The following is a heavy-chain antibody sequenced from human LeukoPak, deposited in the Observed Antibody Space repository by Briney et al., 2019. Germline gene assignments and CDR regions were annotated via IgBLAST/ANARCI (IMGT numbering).Heavy chain of an antibody. CDR1: GFTFDDYA. CDR3: AKGEVDTAMAYYFDY. Sequence: GRSLRLSCAASGFTFDDYAMHWVRQAPGKGLEWVSGISWNSGSIGYADSVKGRFTIPRDNAKNSLYLQMNSLRAEDTALYYCAKGEVDTAMAYYFDYWGQGTLVTVSS. J-gene: IGHJ4*02. D-gene: IGHD5-18*01. V-gene: IGHV3-9*01. CDR2: ISWNSGSI.